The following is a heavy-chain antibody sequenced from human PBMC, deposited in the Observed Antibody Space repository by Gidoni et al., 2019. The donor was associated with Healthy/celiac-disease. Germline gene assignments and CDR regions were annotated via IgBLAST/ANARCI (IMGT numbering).Heavy chain of an antibody. V-gene: IGHV3-23*01. CDR3: AKGANPLLHQLPYPEYFQH. Sequence: EVQLLESGGGLVQPGGSLRLSCASSGVPFSSATMSWVRQAPGKGLEWVSAISGSGGSTYYADSVKGRFTISRDNSKNTLYLQMNSLRAEDTAVYYCAKGANPLLHQLPYPEYFQHWGQGTLVTVSS. CDR1: GVPFSSAT. J-gene: IGHJ1*01. CDR2: ISGSGGST. D-gene: IGHD2-2*01.